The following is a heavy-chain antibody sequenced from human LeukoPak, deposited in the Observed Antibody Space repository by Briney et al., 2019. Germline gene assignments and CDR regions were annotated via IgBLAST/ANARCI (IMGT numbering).Heavy chain of an antibody. Sequence: GGSLRLSCAASGFTFSSSGMHWVRQAPGKGLEWVAFMSYDGSNRYYADSVKGRFTISRDNSKNTLYLQMNSLRAEDTAVYYCAKETRGSYSDYWGQGTLVTVPS. CDR2: MSYDGSNR. J-gene: IGHJ4*02. CDR3: AKETRGSYSDY. V-gene: IGHV3-30*02. CDR1: GFTFSSSG. D-gene: IGHD5-12*01.